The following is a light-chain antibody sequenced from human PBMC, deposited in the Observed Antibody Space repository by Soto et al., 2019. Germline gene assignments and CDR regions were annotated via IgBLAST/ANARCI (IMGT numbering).Light chain of an antibody. V-gene: IGKV1-5*03. Sequence: DIQMTQSPSTVSSAVWESVTIACGASQSISSKLAWYQQKVGKAPKLLIYQASSLESGVPSRFSGSGSGTEFTLTISSLQPDDFATYYCQQYNSYSLTFGQGTKVDI. CDR2: QAS. CDR3: QQYNSYSLT. CDR1: QSISSK. J-gene: IGKJ1*01.